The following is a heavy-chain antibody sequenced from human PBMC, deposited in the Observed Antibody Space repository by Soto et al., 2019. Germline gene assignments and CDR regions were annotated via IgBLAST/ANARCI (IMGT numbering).Heavy chain of an antibody. J-gene: IGHJ4*02. CDR2: IIPIFGTA. CDR1: GGTFSSYA. D-gene: IGHD4-17*01. V-gene: IGHV1-69*13. CDR3: ARATLNNDYGEYVLD. Sequence: SVKVSCKASGGTFSSYAISWVRQAPGQGLEWMGGIIPIFGTANYAQKFQGRVTITADESTSTAYMELSSLRSEDTAVYYCARATLNNDYGEYVLDWGQGTLVTVSS.